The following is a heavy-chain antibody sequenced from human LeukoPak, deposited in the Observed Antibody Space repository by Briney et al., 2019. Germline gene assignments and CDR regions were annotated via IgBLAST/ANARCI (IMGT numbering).Heavy chain of an antibody. CDR1: GFTFSSYW. D-gene: IGHD4/OR15-4a*01. CDR2: IHSDEIRT. Sequence: GGSLRLSCAASGFTFSSYWMHWVRQAPGRGLVWVSRIHSDEIRTNYADSVTGRFTVSRDNAKNTVYLQMNSLRNEDTAVYYCARGIYGDPVAFDYWGQGTLVTVSS. J-gene: IGHJ4*02. V-gene: IGHV3-74*01. CDR3: ARGIYGDPVAFDY.